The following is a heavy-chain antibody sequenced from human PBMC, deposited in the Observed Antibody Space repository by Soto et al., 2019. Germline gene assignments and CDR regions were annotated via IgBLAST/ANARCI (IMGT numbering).Heavy chain of an antibody. D-gene: IGHD3-16*01. Sequence: QDQLMQSGAEVKKPGASLKVSCKVSGFSFSNYGISWVRQAPGQGLEWLGWISGHNGDTKYAQNLQGRVTMTADTSTSTAYMELRSLTSDDTAVYYCARERGTYINYYSGMDVWGQGTTVTVSS. J-gene: IGHJ6*02. CDR3: ARERGTYINYYSGMDV. CDR1: GFSFSNYG. V-gene: IGHV1-18*01. CDR2: ISGHNGDT.